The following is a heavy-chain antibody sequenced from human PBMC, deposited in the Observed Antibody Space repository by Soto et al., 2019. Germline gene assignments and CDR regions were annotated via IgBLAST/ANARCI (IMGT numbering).Heavy chain of an antibody. V-gene: IGHV4-59*01. CDR2: IYYSGST. CDR1: GGSISSYY. Sequence: SETLSLTCTVSGGSISSYYWSWIRQPPGKGLEWIGYIYYSGSTNYNPSLKSRVTISVDTSKNQFSLKLSSVTAEDTAVYYCARKIGPPSYNWNYVSFPWFDPWGQGTLVTVSS. D-gene: IGHD1-7*01. CDR3: ARKIGPPSYNWNYVSFPWFDP. J-gene: IGHJ5*02.